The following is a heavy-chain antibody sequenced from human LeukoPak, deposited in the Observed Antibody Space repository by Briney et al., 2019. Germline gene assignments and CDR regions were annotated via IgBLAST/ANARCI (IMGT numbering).Heavy chain of an antibody. V-gene: IGHV4-34*01. CDR1: GGSISGYY. J-gene: IGHJ6*03. Sequence: PSETLSLTCTVSGGSISGYYWSWIRQPPGKELEWIGEINHSGSTNYNPSLKSRVTISVDTSKNQFSLKLSSVTAADTAVYYCARSRYCSSTSRYSGGIGIYYYYMDVWGKGTTVTVSS. CDR3: ARSRYCSSTSRYSGGIGIYYYYMDV. CDR2: INHSGST. D-gene: IGHD2-2*01.